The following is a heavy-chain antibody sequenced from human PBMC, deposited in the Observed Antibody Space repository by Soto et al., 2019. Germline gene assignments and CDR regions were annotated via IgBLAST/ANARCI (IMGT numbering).Heavy chain of an antibody. D-gene: IGHD1-26*01. CDR3: AKAIWYSGNYYFDY. Sequence: GASVKVSCKASGYTFTNYAIQWMRQAPGQRLEWMGWINAGNGNTRYSQNFQGRFTFTRDASASTAYMALTSLRSGDTAVYYCAKAIWYSGNYYFDYWGQGTLVTVSS. V-gene: IGHV1-3*01. CDR1: GYTFTNYA. CDR2: INAGNGNT. J-gene: IGHJ4*02.